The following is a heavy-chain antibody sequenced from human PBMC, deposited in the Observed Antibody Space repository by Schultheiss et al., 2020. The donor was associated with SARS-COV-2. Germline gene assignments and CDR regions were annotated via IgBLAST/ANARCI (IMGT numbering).Heavy chain of an antibody. Sequence: SETLSLTCTVSGGSISSGGYYWSWIRQPPGKGLEWIGEINHSGSTNYNPSLKSRVTISVDTSKNQFSLKLSSVTAADTAVYYCARGLWNYPTFDYWGQGTLVTVSS. CDR3: ARGLWNYPTFDY. CDR1: GGSISSGGYY. J-gene: IGHJ4*02. D-gene: IGHD1-7*01. V-gene: IGHV4-39*07. CDR2: INHSGST.